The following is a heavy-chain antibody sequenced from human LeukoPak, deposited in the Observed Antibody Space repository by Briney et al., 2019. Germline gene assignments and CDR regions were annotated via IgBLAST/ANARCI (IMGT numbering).Heavy chain of an antibody. CDR2: IKQDGGEK. J-gene: IGHJ4*02. Sequence: GGSLRLSCAASGFTFSSYWMSWVRQAPGKGLEWVANIKQDGGEKYYVDSVKGRFTISRDNAKNTLYLQMNSLRAEDTAVYYCARYCSGASCPEYYFDYWGQGTLVTVSS. V-gene: IGHV3-7*01. D-gene: IGHD2-15*01. CDR3: ARYCSGASCPEYYFDY. CDR1: GFTFSSYW.